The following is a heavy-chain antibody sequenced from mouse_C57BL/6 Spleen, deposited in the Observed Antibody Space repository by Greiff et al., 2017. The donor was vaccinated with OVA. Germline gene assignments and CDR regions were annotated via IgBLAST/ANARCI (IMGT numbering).Heavy chain of an antibody. V-gene: IGHV1-42*01. Sequence: VQLKQSGPELVKPGASVKISCKASGYSFTGYYMNWVKQSPEKSLEWIGEINPSTGGTTYNQKFKAKATLTVDKSSSTAYMPLKSLTSEDSAVYYCARSSIYYYGSGNFDVWGTGTTVTVSS. CDR1: GYSFTGYY. J-gene: IGHJ1*03. D-gene: IGHD1-1*01. CDR2: INPSTGGT. CDR3: ARSSIYYYGSGNFDV.